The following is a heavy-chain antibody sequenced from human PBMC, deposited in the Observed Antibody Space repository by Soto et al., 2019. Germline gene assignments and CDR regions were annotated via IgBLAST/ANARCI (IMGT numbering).Heavy chain of an antibody. D-gene: IGHD6-13*01. CDR1: SGSISTYY. Sequence: SETLSLTCTVSSGSISTYYWSWIRQPAGKRLEWIGRTYSSGSTLYNPSLKSRVTMSVDTSKNQFSLKLSSVTAADTAVYLCAGGAAADFFDYWGQGTLVTVSS. CDR2: TYSSGST. J-gene: IGHJ4*02. CDR3: AGGAAADFFDY. V-gene: IGHV4-4*07.